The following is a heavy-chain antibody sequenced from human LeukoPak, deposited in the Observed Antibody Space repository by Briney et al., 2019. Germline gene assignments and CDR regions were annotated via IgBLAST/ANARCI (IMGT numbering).Heavy chain of an antibody. V-gene: IGHV1-46*01. D-gene: IGHD3-22*01. CDR1: GYSFTSYN. CDR2: IKPSGGNT. CDR3: ARSAFKGSGHYYDSSGYYHAFDI. Sequence: ASVKVSCKTSGYSFTSYNLHWVRQAPGQRLEWMGIIKPSGGNTNYAQKFQGRVTMTRDTYTSTVYMELSSPKSEDTAVYYCARSAFKGSGHYYDSSGYYHAFDIWGQGTMVTVSS. J-gene: IGHJ3*02.